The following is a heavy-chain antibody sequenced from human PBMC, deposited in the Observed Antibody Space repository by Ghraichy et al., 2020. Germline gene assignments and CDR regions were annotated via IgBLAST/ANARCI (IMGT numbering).Heavy chain of an antibody. CDR3: ARDEYYYDSSGYIAGDDAFDI. D-gene: IGHD3-22*01. CDR2: IIPIFGTA. J-gene: IGHJ3*02. Sequence: SVKVSCKASGGTFSSYAISWVRQAPGQGLEWMGGIIPIFGTANYAQKFQGRVTITADESTSTAYMELSSLRSEDTAVYYCARDEYYYDSSGYIAGDDAFDIWGQGTMVTVSS. CDR1: GGTFSSYA. V-gene: IGHV1-69*13.